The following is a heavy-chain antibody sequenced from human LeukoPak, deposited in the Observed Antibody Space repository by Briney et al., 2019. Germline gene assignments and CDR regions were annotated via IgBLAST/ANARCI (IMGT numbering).Heavy chain of an antibody. J-gene: IGHJ4*01. CDR1: GGSISNYY. CDR2: VYYTGST. CDR3: ARRHTLFGYFDY. Sequence: SETLSLTCTVSGGSISNYYWTWIRQCPGKGLECIGEVYYTGSTKYNASLKSRVTISVDTSKNQFSLKLRSVTAADTAVYFCARRHTLFGYFDYWGQGSLVIVSS. D-gene: IGHD3-3*01. V-gene: IGHV4-59*08.